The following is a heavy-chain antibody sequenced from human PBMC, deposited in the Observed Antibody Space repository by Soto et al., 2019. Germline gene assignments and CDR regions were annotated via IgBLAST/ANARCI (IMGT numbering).Heavy chain of an antibody. CDR2: ISGYSGNA. CDR1: GYIFSDYG. Sequence: QVQVMQSGAEVKKPGDSVKVSCKTSGYIFSDYGINWVRQPPGQGLDWMGWISGYSGNANLAQKFQGRVTMTTDKSTRTAYMELRRLRSDDTAVYYCAKRTSGTTWGESDYWGQGTLVTVSS. D-gene: IGHD4-17*01. J-gene: IGHJ4*02. V-gene: IGHV1-18*04. CDR3: AKRTSGTTWGESDY.